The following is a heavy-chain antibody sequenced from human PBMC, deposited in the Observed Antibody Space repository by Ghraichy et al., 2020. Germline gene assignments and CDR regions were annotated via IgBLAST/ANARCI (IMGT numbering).Heavy chain of an antibody. CDR1: GFTFSSYA. V-gene: IGHV3-23*01. Sequence: GGSLRLSCAASGFTFSSYAMSWVRQAPGKGLEWVSAISGSGGSTYYADSVKGRFTISRDNSKNTLYLQMNSLRAEDTAVYYCAKALTYSSGWYWFDPWGQGTLVTVSS. D-gene: IGHD6-19*01. CDR3: AKALTYSSGWYWFDP. CDR2: ISGSGGST. J-gene: IGHJ5*02.